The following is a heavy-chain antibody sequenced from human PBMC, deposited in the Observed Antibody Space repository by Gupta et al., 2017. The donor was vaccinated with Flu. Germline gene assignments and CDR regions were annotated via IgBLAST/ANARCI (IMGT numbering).Heavy chain of an antibody. D-gene: IGHD1/OR15-1a*01. J-gene: IGHJ5*02. CDR3: AKVVWNKDPAGFKDWLDP. Sequence: EVQLVESGGDLVQPGRSLRLSCAASGFNFGDHAMHWVRQVPGKGLEWVSGISWNSGRIDYADSVKGRFTISRDNARNFLYLQMNSLRVEDTALYYCAKVVWNKDPAGFKDWLDPWGQGTLVTVSS. CDR1: GFNFGDHA. V-gene: IGHV3-9*01. CDR2: ISWNSGRI.